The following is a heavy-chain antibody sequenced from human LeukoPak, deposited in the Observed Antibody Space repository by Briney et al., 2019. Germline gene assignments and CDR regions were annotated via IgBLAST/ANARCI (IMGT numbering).Heavy chain of an antibody. CDR1: GYSISSGYY. CDR3: ARLNSRDSVVDY. CDR2: IYHSGST. V-gene: IGHV4-38-2*02. J-gene: IGHJ4*02. Sequence: TTSETLSLTCTVSGYSISSGYYWGWIRQPPGKGQEWIGSIYHSGSTYYNPSLKSRVTISVDTSKNQFSLKLSSVTAADTAVYYCARLNSRDSVVDYWGQGTLVTVSS. D-gene: IGHD3-10*01.